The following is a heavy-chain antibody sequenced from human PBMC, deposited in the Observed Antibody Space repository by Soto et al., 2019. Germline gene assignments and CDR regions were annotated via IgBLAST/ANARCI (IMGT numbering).Heavy chain of an antibody. CDR2: IWYDGSNQ. CDR3: VKDHCGGDCYSDPYFDS. V-gene: IGHV3-33*06. Sequence: QVQLLESGGGVVQPGRSLRLSCAASGFIFTTYGLHWVRQAPGKGLEWVAVIWYDGSNQYYADSVKGRFTISRDNSKNILYLEMNSVRVEDTAVYYCVKDHCGGDCYSDPYFDSWGQGTLVTVSS. J-gene: IGHJ4*02. D-gene: IGHD2-21*02. CDR1: GFIFTTYG.